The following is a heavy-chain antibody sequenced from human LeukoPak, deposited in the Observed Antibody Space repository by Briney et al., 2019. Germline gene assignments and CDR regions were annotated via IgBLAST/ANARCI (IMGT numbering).Heavy chain of an antibody. CDR2: INPNSVDT. CDR3: ARRVQQLVSTGWFDP. J-gene: IGHJ5*02. V-gene: IGHV1-2*02. Sequence: ASVTVSYKASGYPFRGDSMHWVRQAPGQGLEWMGLINPNSVDTKYEQKFQGRVAMAWDTSISTVYMELKRLTSDDTAVYYCARRVQQLVSTGWFDPWGQGTLVTVSS. CDR1: GYPFRGDS. D-gene: IGHD6-13*01.